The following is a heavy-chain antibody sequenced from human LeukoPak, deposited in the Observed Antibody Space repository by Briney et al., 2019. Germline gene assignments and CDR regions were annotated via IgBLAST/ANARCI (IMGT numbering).Heavy chain of an antibody. D-gene: IGHD3-10*01. V-gene: IGHV4-59*01. CDR3: ARGKDLLDY. CDR1: GSSISSYY. CDR2: IYYRDTT. J-gene: IGHJ4*02. Sequence: PSETLSLTCTVSGSSISSYYWSWVRQPPGKGLEWIGYIYYRDTTSYNPSLKSRVTISVDTSKNHFSLKLSSVTAADTAVYYCARGKDLLDYWGQGTLATVSS.